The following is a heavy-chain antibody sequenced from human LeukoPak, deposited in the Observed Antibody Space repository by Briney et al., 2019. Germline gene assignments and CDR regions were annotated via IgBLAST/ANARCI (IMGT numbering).Heavy chain of an antibody. J-gene: IGHJ3*02. V-gene: IGHV3-7*04. Sequence: GGSLRLSCAASGFTFSNYWMHWVRQVPGKGLEWVANIKQDGFTRYYVDSVKGRFTISRDNAENSLYLQMNSLRVEDTAVYFCARDVTATGALDIWGQGTLLTVSS. D-gene: IGHD5-18*01. CDR3: ARDVTATGALDI. CDR1: GFTFSNYW. CDR2: IKQDGFTR.